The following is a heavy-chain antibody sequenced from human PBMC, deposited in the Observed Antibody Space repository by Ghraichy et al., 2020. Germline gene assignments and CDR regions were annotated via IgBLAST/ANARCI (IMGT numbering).Heavy chain of an antibody. V-gene: IGHV3-74*01. D-gene: IGHD2-2*01. J-gene: IGHJ4*02. CDR2: IKTDGTFT. Sequence: GESLNISCAASGFPFSAYWMHWVRQTPGKGLVCVARIKTDGTFTIYADSVKGRFTISRDNAKNTVFLQMNSLRVEDTAVYYCGREGVSTSWSVDYWGQGTLVTVSS. CDR1: GFPFSAYW. CDR3: GREGVSTSWSVDY.